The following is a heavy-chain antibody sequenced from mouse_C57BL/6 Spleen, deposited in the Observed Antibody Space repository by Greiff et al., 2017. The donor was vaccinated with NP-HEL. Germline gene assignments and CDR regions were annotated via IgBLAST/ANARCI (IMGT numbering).Heavy chain of an antibody. CDR3: ASSYYSNYVGWFAY. CDR2: ISNGGGST. J-gene: IGHJ3*01. V-gene: IGHV5-12*01. D-gene: IGHD2-5*01. CDR1: GFTFSDYY. Sequence: EVQVVESGGGLVQPGGSLKLSCAASGFTFSDYYMYWVRQTPEKRLEWVAYISNGGGSTYYPDTVKGRFTISRDNAKNTLYLQMSRLKSEDTAMYYCASSYYSNYVGWFAYWGQGTLVTVSA.